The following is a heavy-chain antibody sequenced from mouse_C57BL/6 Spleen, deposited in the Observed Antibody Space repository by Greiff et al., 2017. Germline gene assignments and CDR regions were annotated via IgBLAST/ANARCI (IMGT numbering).Heavy chain of an antibody. V-gene: IGHV5-4*01. CDR3: ASTHYYAMDY. CDR2: ISDGGSYT. J-gene: IGHJ4*01. Sequence: EVHLVESGGGLVKPGGSLKLSCAASGFTFSSYAMSWVRQTPEKRLEWVATISDGGSYTYYPDNVKGRFTISRDNAKNNLYLQMSHLKSEDTAMYYCASTHYYAMDYWGQGTLVTVSS. CDR1: GFTFSSYA.